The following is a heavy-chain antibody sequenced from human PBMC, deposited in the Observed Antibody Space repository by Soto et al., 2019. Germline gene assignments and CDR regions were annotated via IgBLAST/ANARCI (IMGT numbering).Heavy chain of an antibody. D-gene: IGHD3-3*01. CDR1: GLTFSDSA. J-gene: IGHJ6*02. Sequence: PGGSLRLSCAASGLTFSDSAIHWVRQASGKGLEWVGRIRSKTNNYATTYAASVKTRLTISKDTSKNQVVLTMTNMDPVDTATYYCARISPPEYYYYGMDVWGQGTTVTVSS. V-gene: IGHV3-73*01. CDR2: IRSKTNNYAT. CDR3: ARISPPEYYYYGMDV.